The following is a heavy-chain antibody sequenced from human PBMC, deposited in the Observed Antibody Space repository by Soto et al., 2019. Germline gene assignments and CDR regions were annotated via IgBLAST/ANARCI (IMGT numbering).Heavy chain of an antibody. CDR3: ASFIAARSLSAFDI. CDR1: GGSVSSGSYY. Sequence: SETLSLTCTVSGGSVSSGSYYWSWIRQSPGKGLEWIGYIYYSGSTNYNPSLKSRVTISVDTSKNQFSLKLSSVTAADTAVYYCASFIAARSLSAFDIWGQGTMVTVSS. V-gene: IGHV4-61*01. D-gene: IGHD6-6*01. J-gene: IGHJ3*02. CDR2: IYYSGST.